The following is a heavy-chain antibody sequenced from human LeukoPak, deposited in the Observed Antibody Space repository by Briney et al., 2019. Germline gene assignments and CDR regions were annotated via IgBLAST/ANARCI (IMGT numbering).Heavy chain of an antibody. D-gene: IGHD1-26*01. CDR3: ARALGSNSDY. CDR1: GFRFSDYY. V-gene: IGHV3-11*06. CDR2: ISSSSSHT. Sequence: GGSLRLSCAASGFRFSDYYMNWIRQAPGKGLEWVSFISSSSSHTNYADSVKGRFTIYRDNAKNTLYLQMNSLRAEDTAVYYCARALGSNSDYWGRGTLVTVSS. J-gene: IGHJ4*02.